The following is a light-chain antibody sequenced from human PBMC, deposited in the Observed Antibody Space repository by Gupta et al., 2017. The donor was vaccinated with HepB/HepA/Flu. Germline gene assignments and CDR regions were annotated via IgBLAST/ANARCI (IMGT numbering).Light chain of an antibody. CDR1: QSISSY. CDR2: DAS. V-gene: IGKV3-11*01. J-gene: IGKJ4*01. Sequence: EILLTQSPVTLSLSPWERATLSCSASQSISSYLAWYQQRPGQAPRLLIYDASNSATGVPARFSGSGSGTDFTLTISGREPEEFAVYYCHQRSSCPFPFGRGTKVEIK. CDR3: HQRSSCPFP.